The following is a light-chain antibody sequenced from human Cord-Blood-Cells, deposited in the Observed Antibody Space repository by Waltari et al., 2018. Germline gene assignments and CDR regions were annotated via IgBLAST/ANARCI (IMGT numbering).Light chain of an antibody. CDR1: SSDVGGYNY. CDR2: DVS. Sequence: QSALTQPASVSGSPGPSLTIPCTGTSSDVGGYNYVSWYQQHPGNAPKLMIYDVSNRPSGVSNRFSGSKSGNTASLTISGLQAEDEADYYCSSYTSSSTWVFGGGTKLTVL. J-gene: IGLJ3*02. V-gene: IGLV2-14*01. CDR3: SSYTSSSTWV.